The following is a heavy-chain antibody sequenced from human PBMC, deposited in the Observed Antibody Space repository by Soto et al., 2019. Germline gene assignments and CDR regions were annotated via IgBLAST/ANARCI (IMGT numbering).Heavy chain of an antibody. Sequence: QVQLQESGPGLVKPSQTLSLTCTVSGGSISTVNYWWSWIRQSPDMGLEWIGHIYNGGSTYNNPSLGSRITMAVDTSKDPPPPALSSVSAADTARYFCARGPVWDKVDSWGQGTLVTVSS. V-gene: IGHV4-30-4*01. CDR1: GGSISTVNYW. CDR2: IYNGGST. D-gene: IGHD3-16*01. J-gene: IGHJ4*02. CDR3: ARGPVWDKVDS.